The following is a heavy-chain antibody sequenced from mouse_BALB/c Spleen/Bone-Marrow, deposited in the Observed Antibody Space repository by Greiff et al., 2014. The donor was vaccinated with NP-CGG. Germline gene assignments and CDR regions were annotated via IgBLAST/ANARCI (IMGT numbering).Heavy chain of an antibody. V-gene: IGHV2-9*02. J-gene: IGHJ1*01. CDR2: IWNGGST. CDR1: GFSLTSYG. Sequence: QVQLQQSGPGLVTPSQSLSITCTVSGFSLTSYGLHWVRQPPGKGLEWLGVIWNGGSTNYNSALMSRLSISKDNSKSQVVLKMNSLQTDDSAMYYCARVYLGYFDVWRAGTTVTVSS. D-gene: IGHD2-3*01. CDR3: ARVYLGYFDV.